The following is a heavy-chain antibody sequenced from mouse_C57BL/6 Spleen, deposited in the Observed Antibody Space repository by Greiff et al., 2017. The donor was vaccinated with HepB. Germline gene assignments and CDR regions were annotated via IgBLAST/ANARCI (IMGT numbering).Heavy chain of an antibody. CDR1: GYTFTSYW. J-gene: IGHJ4*01. CDR3: ARPVVARYAMDY. CDR2: IDPSDSYT. D-gene: IGHD1-1*01. V-gene: IGHV1-69*01. Sequence: QVQLQQPGAELVIPGASVKLSCKASGYTFTSYWMHWVKQRPGQGLEWIGEIDPSDSYTNYNQKFKGKSTLTVDKSSSTAYMQLSSLTSEDSAVYYCARPVVARYAMDYWGQGTSVTVSS.